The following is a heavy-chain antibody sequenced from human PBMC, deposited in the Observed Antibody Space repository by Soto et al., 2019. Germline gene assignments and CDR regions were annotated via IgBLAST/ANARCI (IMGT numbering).Heavy chain of an antibody. CDR2: IKQDGGEK. CDR3: VREGWSTGRYYFDY. CDR1: GISFSSYW. V-gene: IGHV3-7*04. Sequence: EVQLVESGGGMVQPGESLRLSCATSGISFSSYWMSWVRQAPGKGLEWVANIKQDGGEKYYVDSVKGRFTISRDNAKKSLYLQMNSLRVEDTAVYYCVREGWSTGRYYFDYWGQGTLVTVSS. D-gene: IGHD6-19*01. J-gene: IGHJ4*02.